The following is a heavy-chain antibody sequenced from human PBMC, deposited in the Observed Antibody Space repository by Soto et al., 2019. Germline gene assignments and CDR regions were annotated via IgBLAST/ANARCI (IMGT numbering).Heavy chain of an antibody. CDR1: GFTFSSYW. Sequence: GGSLRLSCAASGFTFSSYWMIWVRQAPGKGLEWVASINQDGSQKRYLDSVKGRVTISRDNAENSLYVQMHSLRAEDTAVYYCARVWNNGRFDYWGQGTLVTVSS. CDR3: ARVWNNGRFDY. V-gene: IGHV3-7*01. D-gene: IGHD3-3*01. J-gene: IGHJ4*02. CDR2: INQDGSQK.